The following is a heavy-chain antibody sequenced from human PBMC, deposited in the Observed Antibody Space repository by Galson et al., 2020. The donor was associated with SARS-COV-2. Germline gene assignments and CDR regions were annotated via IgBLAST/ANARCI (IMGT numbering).Heavy chain of an antibody. D-gene: IGHD1-26*01. J-gene: IGHJ4*02. CDR3: ATWDGTLDY. V-gene: IGHV4-38-2*02. Sequence: SETLSLTCTVSGYSISSGYYWGWLRQPPGKGLEWIGSIYHSGSTYYNPSLKSRVTISVDTSKNQFSLKLSSVTAADTAVYYCATWDGTLDYWGQGTLVTVSS. CDR1: GYSISSGYY. CDR2: IYHSGST.